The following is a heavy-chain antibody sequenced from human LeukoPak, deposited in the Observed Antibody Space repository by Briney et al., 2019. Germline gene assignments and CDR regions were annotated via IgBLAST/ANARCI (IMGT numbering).Heavy chain of an antibody. CDR3: ARSRYGDYSRRGWYFDL. J-gene: IGHJ2*01. D-gene: IGHD4-17*01. Sequence: ASVKVSCKASGYTFTGYYMHWVRQAPGQGLEWMGIINPSGGSTSYAQKFQGRVTMTRDTSTSTVYMELSSLRSEDTAVYYCARSRYGDYSRRGWYFDLWGRGTLVTVSS. CDR1: GYTFTGYY. V-gene: IGHV1-46*01. CDR2: INPSGGST.